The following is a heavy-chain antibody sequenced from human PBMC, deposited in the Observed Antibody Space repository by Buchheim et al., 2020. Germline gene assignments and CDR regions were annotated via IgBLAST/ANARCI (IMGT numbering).Heavy chain of an antibody. CDR1: GGSISSYY. V-gene: IGHV4-59*01. D-gene: IGHD3-3*01. CDR2: IYYSGST. Sequence: QVQLQESGPGLVKPSETLSLTCTVSGGSISSYYWSWIRQPPGKGLEWIGYIYYSGSTNYNPSLKSRVTISVDTSKNQFSLKLSSVTAADTAVYYCARGTDDFWSGYDLWDYYYYYGMDVWGQGTT. CDR3: ARGTDDFWSGYDLWDYYYYYGMDV. J-gene: IGHJ6*02.